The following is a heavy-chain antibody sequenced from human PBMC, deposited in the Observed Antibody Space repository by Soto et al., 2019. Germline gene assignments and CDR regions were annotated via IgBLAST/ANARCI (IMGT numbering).Heavy chain of an antibody. CDR3: ARATGITIFGVVINWFDP. CDR2: ISSSSSYI. J-gene: IGHJ5*02. CDR1: GFTFSSYS. V-gene: IGHV3-21*01. Sequence: LRLSCAASGFTFSSYSMNWVRQAPGKGLEWVSSISSSSSYIYYADSVKGRFTISRDNAKNSLYLQMNSLRAEDTAVYYCARATGITIFGVVINWFDPWGQGTLVTVSS. D-gene: IGHD3-3*01.